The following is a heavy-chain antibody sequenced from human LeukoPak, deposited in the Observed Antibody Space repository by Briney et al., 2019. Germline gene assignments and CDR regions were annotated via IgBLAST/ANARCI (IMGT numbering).Heavy chain of an antibody. CDR2: ISSSSSYI. CDR1: GFTFSSYS. D-gene: IGHD6-13*01. Sequence: GGSLRLSCAASGFTFSSYSMNWVRQAPGKGLEWVSSISSSSSYIYYADSVKGRFTISRDNAKNSLYLQMNSLRAEDTAVYYCASHTNSGYDYSSSWYWDYWGQGTLVTVSS. J-gene: IGHJ4*02. CDR3: ASHTNSGYDYSSSWYWDY. V-gene: IGHV3-21*01.